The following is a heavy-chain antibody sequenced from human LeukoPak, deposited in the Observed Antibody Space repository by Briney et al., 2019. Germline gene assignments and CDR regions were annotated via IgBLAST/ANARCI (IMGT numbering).Heavy chain of an antibody. V-gene: IGHV3-30*02. CDR2: IRYDGSNK. CDR3: AKDPWRPIAVAGTLPDY. D-gene: IGHD6-19*01. CDR1: GFTFSTYG. J-gene: IGHJ4*02. Sequence: GGSLRLSCAASGFTFSTYGMQWVRQAPGKGLEWVAFIRYDGSNKYYTDSVKGRFTISRDNSKNTLYLQMNSLRAEDTAVYYCAKDPWRPIAVAGTLPDYWGQGTLVTVSS.